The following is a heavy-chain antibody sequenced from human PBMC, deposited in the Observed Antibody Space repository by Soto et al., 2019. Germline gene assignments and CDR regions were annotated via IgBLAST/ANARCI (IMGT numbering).Heavy chain of an antibody. V-gene: IGHV3-30*03. Sequence: HPGGSLRLSCEVSGLTFNTSGMHWVRQAPGKGLEWLAVISYDGATQYYGDTVKGRFTISRDNSKNTLFLHMGRLRAEDTAMYYSATKARVTNYLYYGMDVWGLGTTVTVSS. J-gene: IGHJ6*02. CDR3: ATKARVTNYLYYGMDV. D-gene: IGHD2-21*02. CDR2: ISYDGATQ. CDR1: GLTFNTSG.